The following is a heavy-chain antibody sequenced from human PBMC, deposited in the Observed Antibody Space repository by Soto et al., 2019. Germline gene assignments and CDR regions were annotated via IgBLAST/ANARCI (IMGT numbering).Heavy chain of an antibody. V-gene: IGHV3-74*01. CDR1: GFTLSSNW. CDR2: INKDGRST. D-gene: IGHD3-22*01. Sequence: GGSLRLSCAASGFTLSSNWMHWVRQVPGKGLVWVSRINKDGRSTSYADSVKGRFTISRDNAKNTLYLQMNSLRAEDTAVYYCARDKGYYDSTDGMDVWGQGTTVTVSS. CDR3: ARDKGYYDSTDGMDV. J-gene: IGHJ6*02.